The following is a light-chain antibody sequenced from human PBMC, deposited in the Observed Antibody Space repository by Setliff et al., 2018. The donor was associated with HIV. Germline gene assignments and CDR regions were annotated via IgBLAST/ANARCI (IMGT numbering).Light chain of an antibody. Sequence: QSVLTQPTSVSGAPGQRVTISCTGSSSNIGAGYDVHWYQQLPGTAPKLLIYGNSNRPSGVPDQFSGSKSGTSASLAITGLQAEDEADYYCQSYDSSLSGYVFGTGTKVTV. CDR2: GNS. J-gene: IGLJ1*01. CDR1: SSNIGAGYD. CDR3: QSYDSSLSGYV. V-gene: IGLV1-40*01.